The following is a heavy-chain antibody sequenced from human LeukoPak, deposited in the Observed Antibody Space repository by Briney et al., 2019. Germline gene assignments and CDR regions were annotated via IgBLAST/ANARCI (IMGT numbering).Heavy chain of an antibody. V-gene: IGHV3-74*01. CDR1: GFTFSRYW. Sequence: GGSLRLSCAASGFTFSRYWMDWVRHAPGKGLVWVSHINSDGSTTNYADSVKGRFTISRDNAKNTLYLQMNSLRAEDTAVYYCARPNSGNWFDPWGQGTLVTVSS. D-gene: IGHD3-10*01. CDR2: INSDGSTT. CDR3: ARPNSGNWFDP. J-gene: IGHJ5*02.